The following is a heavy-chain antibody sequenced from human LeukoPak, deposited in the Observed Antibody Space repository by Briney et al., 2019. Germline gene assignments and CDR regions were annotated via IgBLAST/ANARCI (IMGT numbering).Heavy chain of an antibody. D-gene: IGHD6-13*01. V-gene: IGHV1-8*03. CDR1: GYTFTSYD. Sequence: ASVKVSCKASGYTFTSYDINWVRQATGQGLEWMGWMNPNSGNTGYAQKFQGRVTITRNTSISTAYMELSSLRSEDTAVYYCARGDSSSWYNYYYYMDVWGKGTTVTVSS. CDR3: ARGDSSSWYNYYYYMDV. J-gene: IGHJ6*03. CDR2: MNPNSGNT.